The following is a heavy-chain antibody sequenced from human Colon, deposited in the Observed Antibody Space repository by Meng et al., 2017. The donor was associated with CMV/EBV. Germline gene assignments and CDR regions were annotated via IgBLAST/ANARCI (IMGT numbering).Heavy chain of an antibody. CDR2: MNPNSGNT. V-gene: IGHV1-8*03. J-gene: IGHJ4*02. Sequence: CKASGYNFTSYDSNWVRQATGQGLEWMGWMNPNSGNTGYAQKFQGRVTITRNTSISTAYMELSSLRSEDTAVYYCARPSGGGSDFDYWGQGTLVTVSS. D-gene: IGHD1-26*01. CDR1: GYNFTSYD. CDR3: ARPSGGGSDFDY.